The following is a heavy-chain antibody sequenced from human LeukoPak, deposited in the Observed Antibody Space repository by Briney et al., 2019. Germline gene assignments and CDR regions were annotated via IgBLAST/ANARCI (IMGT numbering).Heavy chain of an antibody. CDR1: GYSFTSYW. V-gene: IGHV5-10-1*01. CDR2: IDPSDSYT. Sequence: GASLKISCKVSGYSFTSYWISWVRQLPGKGLEWMGRIDPSDSYTKYSPSFQGHVTISADKSISTAYLQWSSLKASDTAMYYCAISGGGGFDYWGQGTLVTVSS. D-gene: IGHD3-16*01. CDR3: AISGGGGFDY. J-gene: IGHJ4*02.